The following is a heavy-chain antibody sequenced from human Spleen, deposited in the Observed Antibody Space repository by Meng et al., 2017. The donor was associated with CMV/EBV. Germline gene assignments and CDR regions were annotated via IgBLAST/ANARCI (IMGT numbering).Heavy chain of an antibody. J-gene: IGHJ5*02. V-gene: IGHV1-2*02. CDR1: GYTFTGYY. D-gene: IGHD3-3*01. Sequence: ASVKVSCKASGYTFTGYYMHWVRQAPGQGLEWMGWINPNSGGTNHAQKFQGRVTMTRDTPISTAYMELSRLRSDDTAVYYCAKDRAPVLRFLERPKTNWFDPWGQGTLVTVSS. CDR2: INPNSGGT. CDR3: AKDRAPVLRFLERPKTNWFDP.